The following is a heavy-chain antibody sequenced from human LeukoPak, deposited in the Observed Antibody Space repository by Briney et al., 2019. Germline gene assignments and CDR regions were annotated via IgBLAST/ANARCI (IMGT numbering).Heavy chain of an antibody. CDR1: GDSISSSTYY. CDR3: ARLNTAMVRKSFDY. J-gene: IGHJ4*02. V-gene: IGHV4-61*05. Sequence: SETLSLTCTISGDSISSSTYYWGWIRQPPGKGLEWIGYIYYSGSTNYNPSLKSRVTISVDTSKNQFSLKLSSVTAADTAVYYCARLNTAMVRKSFDYWGQGTLVTVSS. CDR2: IYYSGST. D-gene: IGHD5-18*01.